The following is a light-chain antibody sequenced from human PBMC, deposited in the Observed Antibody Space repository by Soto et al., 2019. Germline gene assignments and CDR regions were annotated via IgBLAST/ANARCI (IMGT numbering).Light chain of an antibody. Sequence: DIQMTQTPSYLSASVGDRVTITCRASQSIGRFLNWHQQKPGKAPNVLINVASTLRSGVPSRFSGSGSGTDFNLTINSLQPEDFATYFCQQSFTTPLTFGGGTKVDIK. CDR3: QQSFTTPLT. V-gene: IGKV1-39*01. CDR1: QSIGRF. J-gene: IGKJ4*01. CDR2: VAS.